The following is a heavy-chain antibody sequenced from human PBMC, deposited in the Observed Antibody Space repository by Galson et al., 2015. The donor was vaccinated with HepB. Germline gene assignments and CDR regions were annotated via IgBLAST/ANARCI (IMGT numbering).Heavy chain of an antibody. J-gene: IGHJ4*02. D-gene: IGHD1-26*01. CDR1: GFIFNTYT. V-gene: IGHV3-30*04. CDR2: ISSAGNTH. Sequence: SLRLSCAASGFIFNTYTMHWVRQAPGKGLEWVAAISSAGNTHFHADSVKGRFTFSRDNSENILYLEIDSLRVEDTAVYYCVRDAMGRGSGSYSAFDYWGQRTLVAVSS. CDR3: VRDAMGRGSGSYSAFDY.